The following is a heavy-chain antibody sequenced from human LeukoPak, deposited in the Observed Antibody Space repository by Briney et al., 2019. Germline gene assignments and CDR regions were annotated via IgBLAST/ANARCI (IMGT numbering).Heavy chain of an antibody. J-gene: IGHJ6*03. CDR2: IYTSGST. D-gene: IGHD6-6*01. V-gene: IGHV4-4*07. CDR3: ASWIEYSSSSKPYYYYYMDV. Sequence: SETLSLTCTVSGGSISSYYWSWIRQPAGKGLEWIGRIYTSGSTNYNPSLKSRVTMSVDTSKNQFSLKLSSVTAADTAVYYCASWIEYSSSSKPYYYYYMDVWGKGTTVTVSS. CDR1: GGSISSYY.